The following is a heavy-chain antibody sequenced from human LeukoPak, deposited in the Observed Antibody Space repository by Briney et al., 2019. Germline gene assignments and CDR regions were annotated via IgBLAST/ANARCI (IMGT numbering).Heavy chain of an antibody. V-gene: IGHV3-7*01. CDR3: ARRRVRGPNTAMVFSP. CDR1: GFTFSSYW. Sequence: GGSLRLSCAASGFTFSSYWMSWVRQAPGKGLEWVANIKQDGSEKYYVDSVKGRFTISRDNAKNSLYLQMNSLRAEDTAVYYCARRRVRGPNTAMVFSPWGQGTLVTVSS. D-gene: IGHD5-18*01. J-gene: IGHJ5*02. CDR2: IKQDGSEK.